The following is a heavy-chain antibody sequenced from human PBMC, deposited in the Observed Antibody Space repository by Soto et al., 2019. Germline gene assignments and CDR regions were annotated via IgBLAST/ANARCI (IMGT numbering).Heavy chain of an antibody. J-gene: IGHJ6*02. CDR3: ARDEIGQPTGYSNGWYYYYYGMDV. CDR2: INPNSGGT. CDR1: GYTFTGYY. D-gene: IGHD6-19*01. Sequence: QVQLVQSGAEVKKPGASVKVSCKASGYTFTGYYMHWVRQAPGQGLEWMGWINPNSGGTKYALRFQGWVTMTRDTSISTAYMELSRLRSDDTAVYYCARDEIGQPTGYSNGWYYYYYGMDVWGQGTTVTVSS. V-gene: IGHV1-2*04.